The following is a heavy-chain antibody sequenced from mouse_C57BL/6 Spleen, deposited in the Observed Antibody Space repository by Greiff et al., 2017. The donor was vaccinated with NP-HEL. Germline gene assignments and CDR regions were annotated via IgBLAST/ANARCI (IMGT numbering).Heavy chain of an antibody. CDR3: ARRWLRHGWYFDV. V-gene: IGHV1-69*01. CDR1: GYTFTSYW. Sequence: VQLQQPGAELVMPGASVKLSCKASGYTFTSYWMHWVKQRPGQGLAWIGEIDPSDSYTNYNQKFQGKSTLTVDKSSSTAYMQLSSLTSEDSAVDYCARRWLRHGWYFDVWGTGTTVTVSS. J-gene: IGHJ1*03. CDR2: IDPSDSYT. D-gene: IGHD2-2*01.